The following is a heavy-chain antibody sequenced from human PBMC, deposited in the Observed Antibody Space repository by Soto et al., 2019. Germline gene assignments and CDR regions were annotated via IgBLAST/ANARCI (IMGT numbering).Heavy chain of an antibody. CDR3: ARDPNCSSSSCPNYYGMDV. V-gene: IGHV4-31*03. D-gene: IGHD2-2*01. CDR2: IYYSGST. CDR1: GGSISSGGYY. Sequence: SETLSLTCTVSGGSISSGGYYWSWIRQHPGKGLEWIGYIYYSGSTYYNPSLKSRVTISVDTSKNQFSLKLSSVTAADTAVYYCARDPNCSSSSCPNYYGMDVWGQGTTVTVSS. J-gene: IGHJ6*02.